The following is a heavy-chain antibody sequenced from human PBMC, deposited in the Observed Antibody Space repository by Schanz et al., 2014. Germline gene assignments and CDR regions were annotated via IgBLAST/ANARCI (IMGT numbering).Heavy chain of an antibody. CDR3: TRDRGALVTHNDALNL. D-gene: IGHD2-8*02. J-gene: IGHJ3*01. V-gene: IGHV3-30*03. CDR1: GFTFSKAW. Sequence: VQLVESGGGLVEPGGSLGLSCAASGFTFSKAWMSWVRQAPGKGLEKVAAISTDGTNTYYAASVRGRFTISRDNSKNTVYLQMDSLRSEDTAVYYCTRDRGALVTHNDALNLWGQGTMVSVSS. CDR2: ISTDGTNT.